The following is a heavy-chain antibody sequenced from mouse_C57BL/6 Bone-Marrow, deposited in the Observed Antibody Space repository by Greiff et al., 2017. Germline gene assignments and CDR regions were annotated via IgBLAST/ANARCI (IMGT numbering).Heavy chain of an antibody. CDR3: ARSRWLLQWFDF. CDR1: GYSFTGYW. D-gene: IGHD2-3*01. CDR2: IHPNSGST. V-gene: IGHV1-64*01. J-gene: IGHJ3*01. Sequence: VQLQQPGAELVKPGASVKLSCKASGYSFTGYWMHWVKQRPGQGLEWIGMIHPNSGSTNYNEKFKSKATLTVDQSSSTAYMQLSSLTSEDSAVYYCARSRWLLQWFDFWGTGTLVTVSA.